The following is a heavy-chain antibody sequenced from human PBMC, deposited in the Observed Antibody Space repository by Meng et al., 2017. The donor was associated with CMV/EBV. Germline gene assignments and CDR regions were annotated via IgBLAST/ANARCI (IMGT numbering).Heavy chain of an antibody. CDR3: AKVVRDIVVVPAAMGMDV. CDR1: GFTFSGYE. Sequence: GESLKISCAASGFTFSGYEMNWVRQAPGKGLEWVSYISSSGSTIYYADSVKGRFTISRDNAKNSLYLQMNSLRAEDTAVYYCAKVVRDIVVVPAAMGMDVWGQGTTVTVSS. J-gene: IGHJ6*02. D-gene: IGHD2-2*01. V-gene: IGHV3-48*03. CDR2: ISSSGSTI.